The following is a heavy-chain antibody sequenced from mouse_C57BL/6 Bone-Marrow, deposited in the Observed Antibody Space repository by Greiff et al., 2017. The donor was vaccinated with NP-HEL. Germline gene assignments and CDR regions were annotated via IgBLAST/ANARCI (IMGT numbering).Heavy chain of an antibody. CDR1: GYTFTGYW. Sequence: VQLQESGAELMKPGASVKLSCKATGYTFTGYWIEWVKQRPGHGLEWIGEILPGRGSTNYNEKFKGKATFTADTSSNTAYMQLSSLTTEDSAIYYCARGGYGSSSFDYWGQGTTLTVSS. CDR3: ARGGYGSSSFDY. V-gene: IGHV1-9*01. CDR2: ILPGRGST. D-gene: IGHD1-1*01. J-gene: IGHJ2*01.